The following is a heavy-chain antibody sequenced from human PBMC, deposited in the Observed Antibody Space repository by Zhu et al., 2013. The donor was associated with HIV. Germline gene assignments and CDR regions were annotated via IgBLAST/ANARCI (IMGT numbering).Heavy chain of an antibody. CDR3: ARVLRYFDWPGGAGFDP. Sequence: QVQLVQSGAEVKKPGASVKVSCKASGYTFTGYYMHWVRQAPGQGLEWMGWINPNSGGTNYAQKFQGRVTMTRDTSISTAYMELSRLRSDDTAVYYCARVLRYFDWPGGAGFDPWGQGTLVTVSS. J-gene: IGHJ5*02. CDR1: GYTFTGYY. D-gene: IGHD3-9*01. CDR2: INPNSGGT. V-gene: IGHV1-2*02.